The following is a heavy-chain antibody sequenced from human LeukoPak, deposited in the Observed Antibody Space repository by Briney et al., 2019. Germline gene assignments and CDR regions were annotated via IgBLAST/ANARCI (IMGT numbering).Heavy chain of an antibody. D-gene: IGHD3-22*01. CDR1: GFTFTTYW. Sequence: GGSLRLSCAASGFTFTTYWMGWVRQAPGKGPEWVANINQVGSSKYFVDSVKGRFIISRDNAKNSLYLQMNSLRDEDTAVYYCARSSPGYYDSSGYYYNYYFDYWGQGTLVTVSS. J-gene: IGHJ4*02. CDR3: ARSSPGYYDSSGYYYNYYFDY. V-gene: IGHV3-7*01. CDR2: INQVGSSK.